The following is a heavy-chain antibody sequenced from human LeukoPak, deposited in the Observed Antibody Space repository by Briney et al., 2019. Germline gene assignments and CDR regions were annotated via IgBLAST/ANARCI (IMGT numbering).Heavy chain of an antibody. CDR2: ISSSSSYT. V-gene: IGHV3-11*05. CDR1: GFTFSDYY. J-gene: IGHJ5*02. Sequence: PGGSLRLSCAASGFTFSDYYMSWIRQAPGKGLEWVSYISSSSSYTNYADSVKGRFTISRDNAKNSLYLQMNSLRAEGTAVYYCARVKGSSGWYGGWFDPWGQGTLVTVSS. D-gene: IGHD6-19*01. CDR3: ARVKGSSGWYGGWFDP.